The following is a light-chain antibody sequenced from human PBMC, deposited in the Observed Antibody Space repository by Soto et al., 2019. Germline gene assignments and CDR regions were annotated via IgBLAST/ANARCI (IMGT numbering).Light chain of an antibody. V-gene: IGLV2-14*01. CDR1: RKYVGGYNY. Sequence: QAVLTQPASVSGSPGQSNTISCTGTRKYVGGYNYVSWYQQHPGKAPKLMIYDVSNRPSGVSNRFSGSKSGNTASLTISGLQAEDEADYYCSSYTSSSTRVFGTGTKVTVL. CDR2: DVS. CDR3: SSYTSSSTRV. J-gene: IGLJ1*01.